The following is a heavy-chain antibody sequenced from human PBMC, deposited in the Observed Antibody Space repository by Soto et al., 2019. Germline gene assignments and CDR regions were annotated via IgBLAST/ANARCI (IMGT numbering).Heavy chain of an antibody. J-gene: IGHJ4*02. D-gene: IGHD3-22*01. CDR1: GCTFSSYA. V-gene: IGHV3-23*01. Sequence: GSLRLSCAASGCTFSSYAVSWVRQAPGKGPEWISSISGSGSTIYYADSVKGRFTISRDNSKNTLYLQMSSLRAEDTAVYYSAKVFYYYDSSGYYYFDYWGQGTLVTVSS. CDR3: AKVFYYYDSSGYYYFDY. CDR2: ISGSGSTI.